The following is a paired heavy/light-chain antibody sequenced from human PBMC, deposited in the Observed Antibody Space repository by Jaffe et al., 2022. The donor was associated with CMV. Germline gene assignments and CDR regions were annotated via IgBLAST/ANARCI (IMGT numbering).Light chain of an antibody. CDR2: KVS. V-gene: IGKV2-30*01. CDR1: QSLVYTDGNTH. J-gene: IGKJ2*01. CDR3: MQGTHWPRT. Sequence: DVVMTQSPLSLPVTLGQPASISCRSSQSLVYTDGNTHLNWFQQRPGQSPRRLIYKVSNRDSGVPDRFSGSGSGTDFTLKISRVEAEDVGVYYCMQGTHWPRTFGQGTKLEIK.
Heavy chain of an antibody. D-gene: IGHD6-19*01. CDR3: TRDGAGDYGGGWSLFDH. J-gene: IGHJ4*02. CDR2: ISGSGDTT. V-gene: IGHV3-48*03. Sequence: DVQVVESGGGLVQPEGSLRLSCVVSGFTFSNYEMNWVRQAPGKGLECISHISGSGDTTHYTDSVKGRFTISRDNAKNSLYLQMNSLRAEDTAVYYCTRDGAGDYGGGWSLFDHWGQGTLVTVSS. CDR1: GFTFSNYE.